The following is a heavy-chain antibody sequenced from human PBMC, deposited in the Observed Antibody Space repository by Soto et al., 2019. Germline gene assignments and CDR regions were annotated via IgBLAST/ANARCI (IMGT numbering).Heavy chain of an antibody. D-gene: IGHD2-15*01. J-gene: IGHJ4*02. CDR2: ISSDGSSP. CDR1: LFTFSRNV. V-gene: IGHV3-74*01. CDR3: ARPTSLGGNPFDY. Sequence: LSCEAYLFTFSRNVMHVVRQAPGKGLEWVLRISSDGSSPIYADSVRGRFTISRDNAKNTLYLQLNSLRAEDTAVYYCARPTSLGGNPFDYWGQGTLVTVSS.